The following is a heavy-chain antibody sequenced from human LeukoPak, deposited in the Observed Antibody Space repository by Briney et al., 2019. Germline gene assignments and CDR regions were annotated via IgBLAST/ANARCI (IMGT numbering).Heavy chain of an antibody. D-gene: IGHD6-19*01. Sequence: GGSLRLSGVVSGFTVSRDYMSWVRQAPGKGLEWVSVIYSGGTTYYADSVRGRFTISRDNSKNTLYLQMNSLRAEDTAVYYCARSIAVAGTFDYWGQGTLVTVSS. CDR2: IYSGGTT. V-gene: IGHV3-66*01. J-gene: IGHJ4*02. CDR3: ARSIAVAGTFDY. CDR1: GFTVSRDY.